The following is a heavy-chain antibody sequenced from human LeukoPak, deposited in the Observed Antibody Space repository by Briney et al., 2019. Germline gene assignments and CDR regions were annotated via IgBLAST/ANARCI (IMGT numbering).Heavy chain of an antibody. CDR2: IIPIFGTA. D-gene: IGHD5-24*01. CDR3: ARAGVGWLQSSIDY. Sequence: SVKVSCKASGGTFSSYAISWVRQAPGQGLEWMGGIIPIFGTANYAQKFQGRVTITADKSTSTAYMELSSLRSEDTAVYYRARAGVGWLQSSIDYWGQGTLVTVSS. J-gene: IGHJ4*02. CDR1: GGTFSSYA. V-gene: IGHV1-69*06.